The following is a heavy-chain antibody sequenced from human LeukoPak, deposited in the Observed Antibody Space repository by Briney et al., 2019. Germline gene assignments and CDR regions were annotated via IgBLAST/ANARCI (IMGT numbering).Heavy chain of an antibody. CDR3: ARILQLYGD. Sequence: ASVKVSCKASGYSFTSYGISWVRQAPGQGLEWMGWISTYNGNTKYAQKFPGRVTMTTDTSTSTAYMELRSLRSDDTAVYYCARILQLYGDWGQGTLVTVSS. CDR2: ISTYNGNT. V-gene: IGHV1-18*01. D-gene: IGHD4-11*01. J-gene: IGHJ4*02. CDR1: GYSFTSYG.